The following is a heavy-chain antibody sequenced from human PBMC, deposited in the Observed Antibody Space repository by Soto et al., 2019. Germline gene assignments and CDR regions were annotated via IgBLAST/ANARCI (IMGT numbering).Heavy chain of an antibody. CDR3: AREGVTHAFDI. D-gene: IGHD5-18*01. Sequence: SLTCAVYGGSFSGYYWSWIRQPPGKGLEWIGEINHSGSTNYNPSLKSRVTMSVDTSKNQFSLKLSSVTAADTAVYYCAREGVTHAFDIWGQGTMVTVSS. CDR1: GGSFSGYY. CDR2: INHSGST. J-gene: IGHJ3*02. V-gene: IGHV4-34*01.